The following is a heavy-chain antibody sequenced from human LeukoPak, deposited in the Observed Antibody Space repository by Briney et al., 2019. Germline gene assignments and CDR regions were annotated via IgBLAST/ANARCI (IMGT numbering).Heavy chain of an antibody. CDR1: GFTLSRYP. CDR2: ISYDGSNR. Sequence: GGSLRLSCAASGFTLSRYPMHWVRQAPGKGLEWVAVISYDGSNRDYADSVKGRFTISRDNAKNTLYLQMNSLRVDDTAVYFCARNIQHDYWGQGTLVTVSS. D-gene: IGHD2/OR15-2a*01. CDR3: ARNIQHDY. V-gene: IGHV3-30*04. J-gene: IGHJ4*02.